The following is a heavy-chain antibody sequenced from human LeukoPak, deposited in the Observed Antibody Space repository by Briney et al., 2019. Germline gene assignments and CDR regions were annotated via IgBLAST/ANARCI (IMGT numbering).Heavy chain of an antibody. CDR3: ARVGDGLNDAFDI. Sequence: GASVKDSCKASGYTFTGYYMNWVRQAPGQGLEWMGRINPNSGGTNYAQKFQGRVTMTRDTSISTAYMELSRLRSDDTAVYYCARVGDGLNDAFDIWGRGTMVTVSS. V-gene: IGHV1-2*06. CDR1: GYTFTGYY. D-gene: IGHD5-24*01. CDR2: INPNSGGT. J-gene: IGHJ3*02.